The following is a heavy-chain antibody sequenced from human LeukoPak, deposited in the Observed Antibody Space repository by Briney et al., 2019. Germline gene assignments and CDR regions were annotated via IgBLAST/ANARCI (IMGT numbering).Heavy chain of an antibody. CDR2: VSAYNGKT. CDR3: ARGGTFYTSIDY. V-gene: IGHV1-18*01. CDR1: GYTFTTSY. Sequence: ASVKVSCKASGYTFTTSYINWVRQAPGQGLESMGWVSAYNGKTSYAQRFQGRVTMTTDSSTNTAYMDLASLRSDDTAVYYCARGGTFYTSIDYWGQGTLVTVSS. D-gene: IGHD1-26*01. J-gene: IGHJ4*02.